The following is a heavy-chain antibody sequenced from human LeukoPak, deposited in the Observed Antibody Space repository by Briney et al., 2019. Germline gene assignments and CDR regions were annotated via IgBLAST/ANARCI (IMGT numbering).Heavy chain of an antibody. CDR1: NASISSSG. V-gene: IGHV4-59*01. J-gene: IGHJ4*02. CDR3: ARDLGGGLAYFDY. CDR2: IHYSGAT. D-gene: IGHD3-16*01. Sequence: ASETLSLTCTVSNASISSSGWNWIRQAPGKGLEWIGYIHYSGATNYNTSLMTRVTISVDTSKNQFSLRLTSVTAADTAVYFCARDLGGGLAYFDYWSQGTLVTVSS.